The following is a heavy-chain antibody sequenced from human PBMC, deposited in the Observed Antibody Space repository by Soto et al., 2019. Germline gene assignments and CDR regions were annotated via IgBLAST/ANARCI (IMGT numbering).Heavy chain of an antibody. J-gene: IGHJ4*02. CDR3: ARSRCIAALSYYFDY. V-gene: IGHV1-69*13. D-gene: IGHD6-6*01. CDR1: GGTFSSYA. Sequence: SVKVSCKASGGTFSSYAISWVRQAPGQGLEWMGGIIPIFGTANYAQKFQGRVTITADESTSTAYMELSSLRSEDTAVYYCARSRCIAALSYYFDYWGQGTLVTVSS. CDR2: IIPIFGTA.